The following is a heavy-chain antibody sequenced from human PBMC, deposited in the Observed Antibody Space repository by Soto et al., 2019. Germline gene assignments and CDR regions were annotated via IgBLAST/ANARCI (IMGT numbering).Heavy chain of an antibody. CDR3: AKDKGVFNWATSYFDD. Sequence: GGSLRLSCAASGFTFSNYAMHWVSQAPGKGLEWVALTSYDGNNEYYTDSVKGRFTISRDNSKNTLFLQMNSPRPEDTAVYYCAKDKGVFNWATSYFDDWGQGALVTVSS. D-gene: IGHD1-1*01. V-gene: IGHV3-30*18. CDR1: GFTFSNYA. CDR2: TSYDGNNE. J-gene: IGHJ4*02.